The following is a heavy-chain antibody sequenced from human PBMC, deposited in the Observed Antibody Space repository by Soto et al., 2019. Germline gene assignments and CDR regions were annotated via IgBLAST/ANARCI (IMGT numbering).Heavy chain of an antibody. J-gene: IGHJ4*02. Sequence: PSPTLSLTCAISGDSVSSNSAAWNWIRQSPSRGLEWLGRTYYNPSLKSRVTISVDTSKNQFSLKLSSVTAADTAVYYCASVVPAAALFEYYFDYWGQGTLVTVSS. V-gene: IGHV6-1*01. D-gene: IGHD2-2*01. CDR2: TYYNP. CDR3: ASVVPAAALFEYYFDY. CDR1: GDSVSSNSAA.